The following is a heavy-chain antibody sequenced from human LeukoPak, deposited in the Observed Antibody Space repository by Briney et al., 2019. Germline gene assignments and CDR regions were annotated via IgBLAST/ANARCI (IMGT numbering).Heavy chain of an antibody. CDR1: GYTFTGYY. J-gene: IGHJ4*02. CDR3: AREGSYYGSGSYY. V-gene: IGHV1-2*02. Sequence: ASVKVSCKASGYTFTGYYMHWVRQAPGQGLEWMGWINPNSGDTNYAQKFQGRVTMTRDTSISTAYMELSRLRSDDTAVYYCAREGSYYGSGSYYWGQGTLVTVSS. CDR2: INPNSGDT. D-gene: IGHD3-10*01.